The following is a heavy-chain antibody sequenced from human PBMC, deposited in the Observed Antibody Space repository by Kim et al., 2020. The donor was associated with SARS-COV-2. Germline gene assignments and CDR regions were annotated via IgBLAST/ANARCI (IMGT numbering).Heavy chain of an antibody. CDR3: YYTPGPGAAVEY. CDR1: GFTFSSSA. V-gene: IGHV3-23*01. CDR2: INYSVGST. J-gene: IGHJ4*01. Sequence: GGSLRLSCAASGFTFSSSAMNWVRQTPGKGLEWVGGINYSVGSTAYADAAKVRGSITRANSDNSQLLQMHSHRAEDTAVAYYYYTPGPGAAVEYWG. D-gene: IGHD3-10*01.